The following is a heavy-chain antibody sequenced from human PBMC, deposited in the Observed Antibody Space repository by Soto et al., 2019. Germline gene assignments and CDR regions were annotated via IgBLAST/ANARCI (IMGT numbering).Heavy chain of an antibody. CDR2: IWYDGGNK. CDR1: GFTFSNYG. CDR3: ARDGDVNTGFGKDY. J-gene: IGHJ4*02. Sequence: GGSLRLSCAASGFTFSNYGMHWVRQAPGKGLEWVAFIWYDGGNKYYAESVKGRFTISRDNSKNTLYLQMNSLRAEDTAVYYCARDGDVNTGFGKDYWGQGTLVTVSS. V-gene: IGHV3-33*01. D-gene: IGHD3-16*01.